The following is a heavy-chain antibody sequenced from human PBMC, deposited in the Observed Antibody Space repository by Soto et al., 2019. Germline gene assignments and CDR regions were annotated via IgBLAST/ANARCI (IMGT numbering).Heavy chain of an antibody. CDR1: GFTFSDYY. CDR3: ARGRTWFGESSDAFDI. Sequence: GSLRLSCAASGFTFSDYYMSWIRQAPGKGLEWVSYISSSGSTIYYADSVKGRFTISRDNAKNSLYLQMNSLRAEDTAVYYFARGRTWFGESSDAFDIWGQGTMVTVSS. CDR2: ISSSGSTI. J-gene: IGHJ3*02. V-gene: IGHV3-11*01. D-gene: IGHD3-10*01.